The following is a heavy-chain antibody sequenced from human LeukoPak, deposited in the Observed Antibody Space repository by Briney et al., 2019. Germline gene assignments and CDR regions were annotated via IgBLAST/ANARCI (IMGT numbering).Heavy chain of an antibody. Sequence: SETLSLTCTVSGGSISSYYWSWVRQPPGKGLEWIGYIYYSGSTNYNPSLKSRVTISVDTSKNQFSLKLSSVTAADTAVYYCARPDYYYGMDVWGQGTTVTVSS. CDR1: GGSISSYY. CDR2: IYYSGST. V-gene: IGHV4-59*08. J-gene: IGHJ6*02. CDR3: ARPDYYYGMDV.